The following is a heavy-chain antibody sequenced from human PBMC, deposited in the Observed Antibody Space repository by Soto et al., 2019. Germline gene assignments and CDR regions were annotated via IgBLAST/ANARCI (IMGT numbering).Heavy chain of an antibody. CDR3: AKGYCSSTSCRTHYYYYYGMDV. Sequence: GGSLRLSCAASGFTFSSYAMSWVRQAPGKGLEWVSAISGSGGSTYYADSVKGRFTISRDNSKNTLYLQMNSLRAEDTAVYYCAKGYCSSTSCRTHYYYYYGMDVWGQGTTVTVSS. J-gene: IGHJ6*02. CDR2: ISGSGGST. V-gene: IGHV3-23*01. CDR1: GFTFSSYA. D-gene: IGHD2-2*01.